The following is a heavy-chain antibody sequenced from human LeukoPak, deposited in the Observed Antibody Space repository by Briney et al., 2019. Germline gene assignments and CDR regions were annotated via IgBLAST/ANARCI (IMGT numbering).Heavy chain of an antibody. Sequence: GGSLRLSCAASGFTFSGYYMSWVRQVPGKGLEWVATIKQDGSERYYVGSVRGRFTISRDNANNSLYLQMNSLRVEDTAVYYCARRGTWHSDYWGQGTLVTVSS. CDR2: IKQDGSER. CDR3: ARRGTWHSDY. V-gene: IGHV3-7*01. D-gene: IGHD3-16*01. J-gene: IGHJ4*02. CDR1: GFTFSGYY.